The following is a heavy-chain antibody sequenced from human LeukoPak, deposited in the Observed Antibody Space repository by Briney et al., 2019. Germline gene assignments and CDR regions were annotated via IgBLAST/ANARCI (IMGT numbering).Heavy chain of an antibody. V-gene: IGHV4-30-4*01. Sequence: SETLSLTCTVSGGSISSGDYYWSWIRQPPGKGLEWIGYIYYSGSTYYNPSLKSRVTISVDTSKNQFSLKLSSVTAADTAVYYCARDPAGPKGAFDIWGQGTMVTVSS. CDR2: IYYSGST. CDR1: GGSISSGDYY. J-gene: IGHJ3*02. D-gene: IGHD3-10*01. CDR3: ARDPAGPKGAFDI.